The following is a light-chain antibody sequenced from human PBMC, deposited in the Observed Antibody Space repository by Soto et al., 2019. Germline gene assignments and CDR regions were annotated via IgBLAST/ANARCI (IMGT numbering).Light chain of an antibody. V-gene: IGLV2-14*01. CDR1: SRDIGYYNY. CDR3: SSYTTSNTLV. Sequence: QSVLTQPASVSGSPGQSITISCTGTSRDIGYYNYVSWYQQHPGKAPKLLIYEVSSRPSGVSDRFSGSKSGNTASLTISGLQIEDETDYYCSSYTTSNTLVFGGGTKVTVL. J-gene: IGLJ3*02. CDR2: EVS.